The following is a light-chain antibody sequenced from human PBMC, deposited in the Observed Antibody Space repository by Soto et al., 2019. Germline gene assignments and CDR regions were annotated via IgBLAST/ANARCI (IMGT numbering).Light chain of an antibody. CDR3: CSYAGSSTSFCV. J-gene: IGLJ2*01. CDR2: EGS. CDR1: SSDVGSYNL. Sequence: QSALTQPASVSGSPGQSITISCTGTSSDVGSYNLVSWYQQHPGKAPKLMIYEGSKRPSGVSNRFSGSKSGNTASLTISWLQAEDEADYYCCSYAGSSTSFCVFGGGTKLTVL. V-gene: IGLV2-23*01.